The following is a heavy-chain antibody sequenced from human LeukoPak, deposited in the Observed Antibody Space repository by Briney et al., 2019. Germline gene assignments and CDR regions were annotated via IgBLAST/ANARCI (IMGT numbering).Heavy chain of an antibody. CDR1: GFSFSAYG. V-gene: IGHV3-30*03. Sequence: GGSLRLSCGTSGFSFSAYGMHWVRQAPGKGLEWVAVISYDGGNKFYADSVKGRFTISRDNAKNSLYLQMNSLRAEDTAVYYCARDGGYGSGSYFDYWGQGTLVTVSS. J-gene: IGHJ4*02. D-gene: IGHD3-10*01. CDR3: ARDGGYGSGSYFDY. CDR2: ISYDGGNK.